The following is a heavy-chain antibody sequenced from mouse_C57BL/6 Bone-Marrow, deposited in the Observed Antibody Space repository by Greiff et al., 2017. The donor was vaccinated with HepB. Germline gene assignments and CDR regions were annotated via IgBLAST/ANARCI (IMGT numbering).Heavy chain of an antibody. CDR1: GFTFTDYY. CDR2: IRNKANGYTT. V-gene: IGHV7-3*01. Sequence: EVQVVESGGGLVQPGGSLSLSCAASGFTFTDYYMSWVRQPPGKALEWLGVIRNKANGYTTEYSASVKGRFTIYRDNSQSILYLQMNALRAEDSATYCCASLTAVPCAYWGQGTLVTVSA. J-gene: IGHJ3*01. CDR3: ASLTAVPCAY. D-gene: IGHD2-13*01.